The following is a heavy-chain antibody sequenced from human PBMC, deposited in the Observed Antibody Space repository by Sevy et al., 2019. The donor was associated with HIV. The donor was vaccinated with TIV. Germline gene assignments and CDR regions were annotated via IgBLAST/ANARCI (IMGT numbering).Heavy chain of an antibody. CDR1: GFTFSSYA. J-gene: IGHJ6*02. D-gene: IGHD3-3*01. Sequence: GGSLRLSCAASGFTFSSYAMSWVRQAPGKGLEWVSAISGSGGSTYYADSVKGRFTISRDNSKNTLYLQMNSLRAEDTAVYYCAKDLYYDFWSGYPFYYYYGMDVWGQGTMVTVSS. CDR2: ISGSGGST. V-gene: IGHV3-23*01. CDR3: AKDLYYDFWSGYPFYYYYGMDV.